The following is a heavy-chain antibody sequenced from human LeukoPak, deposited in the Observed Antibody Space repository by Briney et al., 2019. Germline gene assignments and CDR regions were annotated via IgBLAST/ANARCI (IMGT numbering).Heavy chain of an antibody. D-gene: IGHD3-22*01. CDR1: GRSISSYY. CDR3: PRGLPPYYYDSSGYYSAFDI. V-gene: IGHV4-59*01. J-gene: IGHJ3*02. Sequence: SETLSLTCTVSGRSISSYYWGWVRQPPGKGLEWIGYIYYSGSTNYNPSLKSRVTISVDTSKNQFSLKLSSLTAAHTAVYYCPRGLPPYYYDSSGYYSAFDIWGQGTMVTVSS. CDR2: IYYSGST.